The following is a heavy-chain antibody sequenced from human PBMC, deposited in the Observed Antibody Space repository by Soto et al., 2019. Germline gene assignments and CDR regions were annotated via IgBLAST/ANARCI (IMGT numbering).Heavy chain of an antibody. CDR3: ARDNSSDSFFDY. D-gene: IGHD3-22*01. V-gene: IGHV4-61*01. Sequence: SETLSLTCTVSGGSISSSSYYWSWIRQPPGKGLEWIGNIYYSGSTNYNPFLESRVTISVDTSKNQFSLKLSSVTAADTAVYYCARDNSSDSFFDYWGQGILVTVSS. CDR2: IYYSGST. CDR1: GGSISSSSYY. J-gene: IGHJ4*02.